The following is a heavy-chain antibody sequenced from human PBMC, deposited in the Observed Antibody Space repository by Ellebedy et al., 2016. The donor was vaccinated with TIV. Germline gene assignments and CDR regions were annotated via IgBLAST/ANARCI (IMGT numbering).Heavy chain of an antibody. CDR1: GFIFEHYA. J-gene: IGHJ4*02. V-gene: IGHV3-9*01. CDR2: LSSRGNNI. D-gene: IGHD6-19*01. CDR3: VKDIGSGWFGTFDY. Sequence: SLKISCAASGFIFEHYAMHWVRQVPGKGLEWVSGLSSRGNNIGSADSVEGRFTISRDNAKNSLHLQMNTLRDEDTAIYYCVKDIGSGWFGTFDYWGQGILVTVSS.